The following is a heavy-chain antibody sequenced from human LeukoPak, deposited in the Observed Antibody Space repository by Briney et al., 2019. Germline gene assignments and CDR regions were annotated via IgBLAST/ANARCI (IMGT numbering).Heavy chain of an antibody. CDR2: ISAYNGNT. CDR3: ARQGHYDFWSGYPDDY. CDR1: GYTFTSYG. V-gene: IGHV1-18*01. J-gene: IGHJ4*02. Sequence: ASVKVSCKASGYTFTSYGISWVRQAPGQGLEWMGWISAYNGNTNYAQKLQGSVTMTTDTSTSTAYMELRSLRSDDTAVYYCARQGHYDFWSGYPDDYWGQGTLVTVSS. D-gene: IGHD3-3*01.